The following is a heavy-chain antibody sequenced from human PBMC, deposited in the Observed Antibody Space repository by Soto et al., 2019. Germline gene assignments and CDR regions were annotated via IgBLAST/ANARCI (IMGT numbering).Heavy chain of an antibody. D-gene: IGHD3-9*01. CDR2: IYYTGST. Sequence: SETLCLTCTVSGGSISSGGYYWGWIRQPPGKGLAWIATIYYTGSTYYNPSLKSRVTISVDTSKNQVSLKLSSVTAADTAVYYCARLGFDGAARYFDYWGQGTLVTVSS. CDR1: GGSISSGGYY. J-gene: IGHJ4*02. CDR3: ARLGFDGAARYFDY. V-gene: IGHV4-39*01.